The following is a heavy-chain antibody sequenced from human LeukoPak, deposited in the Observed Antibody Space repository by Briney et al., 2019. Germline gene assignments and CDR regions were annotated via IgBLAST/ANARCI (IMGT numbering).Heavy chain of an antibody. Sequence: PSETLSLTCTVSGDSISSSVYYWVWTRQPPGKGLEWIRSINYSGSTNYNPSRKSRVTTSVITSKNQLSLKPTSVTAADTAVYYCARHAGGIAASGTRPFDYWGQGTLVTVSS. CDR3: ARHAGGIAASGTRPFDY. CDR2: INYSGST. J-gene: IGHJ4*02. CDR1: GDSISSSVYY. V-gene: IGHV4-39*01. D-gene: IGHD6-13*01.